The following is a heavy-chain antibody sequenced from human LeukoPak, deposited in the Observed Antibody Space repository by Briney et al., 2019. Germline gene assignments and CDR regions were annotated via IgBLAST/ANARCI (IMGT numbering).Heavy chain of an antibody. V-gene: IGHV3-23*01. D-gene: IGHD2-2*01. CDR1: GFTFSSYA. CDR3: AKDRSSKHYYYYYYMDV. Sequence: PGGSLRLSCAASGFTFSSYAMSWVRQAPGKGLEWVSAISGSGGSTYYADSVKGRFTISRDNSKNTPYLQMNSLRAEDTAVYYCAKDRSSKHYYYYYYMDVWGKGTTVTVSS. J-gene: IGHJ6*03. CDR2: ISGSGGST.